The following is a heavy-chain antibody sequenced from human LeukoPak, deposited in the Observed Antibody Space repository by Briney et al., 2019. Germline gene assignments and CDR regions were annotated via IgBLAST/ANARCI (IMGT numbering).Heavy chain of an antibody. CDR1: GGSISSYY. Sequence: SETLSLTCIVSGGSISSYYWSWIRRPPGKGLEWIGYIYYSGSTNYNPSLKSRVTISIDTSMNQFSLKLNSVTAADTAVYSCARHTMVRGVSYWGQGTLVTVSS. CDR3: ARHTMVRGVSY. J-gene: IGHJ4*02. D-gene: IGHD3-10*01. CDR2: IYYSGST. V-gene: IGHV4-59*01.